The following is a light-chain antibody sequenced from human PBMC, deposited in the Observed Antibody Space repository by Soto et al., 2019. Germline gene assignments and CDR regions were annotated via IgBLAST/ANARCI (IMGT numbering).Light chain of an antibody. CDR2: KVS. Sequence: DIQMTQSPSTLSASVGDRVTITCRASQSVGSWLAWFQQKAGNAPKVLSYKVSRLESGVPSRFSGSGSGTEFTLTISSLQPDDFATYYCEQYISDPWTFGQGTRVEIK. V-gene: IGKV1-5*03. J-gene: IGKJ1*01. CDR1: QSVGSW. CDR3: EQYISDPWT.